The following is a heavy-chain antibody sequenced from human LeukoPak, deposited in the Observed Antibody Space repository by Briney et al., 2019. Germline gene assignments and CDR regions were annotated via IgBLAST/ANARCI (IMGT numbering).Heavy chain of an antibody. J-gene: IGHJ3*02. Sequence: SETLSLTCTVSGGSIRRYYWSWIRQSPGKGLEWIGKIYYNGSTDYNPSLKSRVTMSVDTSKNQLSLKLKSVTAADTAVYFCARGRYFDWLLKVDMGGGYSFDTWGQGTMVTVSS. D-gene: IGHD3-9*01. CDR3: ARGRYFDWLLKVDMGGGYSFDT. CDR2: IYYNGST. CDR1: GGSIRRYY. V-gene: IGHV4-59*01.